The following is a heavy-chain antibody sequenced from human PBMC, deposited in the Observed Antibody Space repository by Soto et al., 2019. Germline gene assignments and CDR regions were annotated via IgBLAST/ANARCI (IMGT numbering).Heavy chain of an antibody. CDR3: GKERRGSGWSVCNF. CDR1: GFTFRDYA. J-gene: IGHJ4*02. CDR2: ISGNGNSA. Sequence: PGGSLRLSCAASGFTFRDYAMNWVRLSPGKGLEWVSDISGNGNSARYADSVKGRFTISRDNSKDTLYLQKNSLRVDDTAVYYCGKERRGSGWSVCNFWGQGSLFTVSS. D-gene: IGHD6-19*01. V-gene: IGHV3-23*01.